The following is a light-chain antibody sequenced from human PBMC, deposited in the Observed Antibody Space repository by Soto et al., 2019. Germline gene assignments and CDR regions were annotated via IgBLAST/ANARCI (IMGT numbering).Light chain of an antibody. CDR3: QQYYSYPQGLT. CDR1: QGISSY. J-gene: IGKJ4*01. V-gene: IGKV1-8*01. Sequence: AIRMTQSPSSFSASTGDRVTITCRASQGISSYLAWYQQKPGKAPKLLIYAASTLQSGVPSRFSGSGSGTDFTFTISCLQSEDFATYYCQQYYSYPQGLTFGGGTKVEIK. CDR2: AAS.